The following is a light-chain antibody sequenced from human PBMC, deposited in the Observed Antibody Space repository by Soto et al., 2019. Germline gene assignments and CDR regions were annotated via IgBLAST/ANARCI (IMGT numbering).Light chain of an antibody. CDR2: EVS. CDR3: TSYTSSSSYVV. J-gene: IGLJ2*01. Sequence: QSALTQPASVSGSPGQSITISCTGTSSDVGGYNYVSWYQQHPGKAPKLMIYEVSNRPSGVSNRFSASKSGNTASLTISGLQAEEEADYYCTSYTSSSSYVVFGGGTKLTVL. V-gene: IGLV2-14*01. CDR1: SSDVGGYNY.